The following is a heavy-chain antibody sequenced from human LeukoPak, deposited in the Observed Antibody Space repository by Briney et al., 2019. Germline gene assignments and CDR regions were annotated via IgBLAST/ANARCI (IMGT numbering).Heavy chain of an antibody. Sequence: GGSLRLSCAASGITFRSYGMHWVRQAPGKGLEWVAFIWYDGSNKYYADSVKGRFTISRDNSRNTLFLQMNSLRAEDTAVYYCAADRATQYFDYWGQGTLVSVSS. CDR1: GITFRSYG. D-gene: IGHD2-15*01. V-gene: IGHV3-30*02. CDR3: AADRATQYFDY. J-gene: IGHJ4*02. CDR2: IWYDGSNK.